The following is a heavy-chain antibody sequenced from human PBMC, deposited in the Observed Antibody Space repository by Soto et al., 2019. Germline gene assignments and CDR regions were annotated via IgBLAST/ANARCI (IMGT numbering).Heavy chain of an antibody. Sequence: QVQLVQSGAEVKKPGASVKVSCKASGYTFTSCDINWVRQATGQGLEWMGWMIPNSGNTGYAQKFQGRLTMTRNTSISTAYMELRSLRPEDTAVYYCARGNGGSYDWFDPWGQGTLVTVSS. J-gene: IGHJ5*02. V-gene: IGHV1-8*01. CDR3: ARGNGGSYDWFDP. D-gene: IGHD1-26*01. CDR1: GYTFTSCD. CDR2: MIPNSGNT.